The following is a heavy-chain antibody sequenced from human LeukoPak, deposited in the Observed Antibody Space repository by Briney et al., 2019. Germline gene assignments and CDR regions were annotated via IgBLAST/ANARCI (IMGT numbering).Heavy chain of an antibody. V-gene: IGHV4-30-4*01. CDR1: GVSISSGDYY. J-gene: IGHJ4*02. D-gene: IGHD3-10*01. Sequence: SETLSLTCTVSGVSISSGDYYWSWIRQPPGKGLEWIGYIYYSGSTYYNPSLKRRVTISADRSKNQFSLKLSSVTAADTAVYYCARVRPSPSTYGSGSYYNYFDYWGQGTLVTVSS. CDR3: ARVRPSPSTYGSGSYYNYFDY. CDR2: IYYSGST.